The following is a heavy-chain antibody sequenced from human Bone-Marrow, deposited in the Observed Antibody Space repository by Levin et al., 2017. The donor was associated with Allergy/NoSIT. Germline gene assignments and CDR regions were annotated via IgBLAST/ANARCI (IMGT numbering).Heavy chain of an antibody. CDR3: ARDCDAYYYGSGSCY. D-gene: IGHD3-10*01. CDR1: GGTFSSYA. Sequence: GASVKVSCKASGGTFSSYAISWVRQAPGQGLEWMGGIIPIFGTANYAQKFQGRVTITADKSTSTAYMELSSLRSEDTAVYYCARDCDAYYYGSGSCYWGQGTLVTVSS. CDR2: IIPIFGTA. V-gene: IGHV1-69*06. J-gene: IGHJ4*02.